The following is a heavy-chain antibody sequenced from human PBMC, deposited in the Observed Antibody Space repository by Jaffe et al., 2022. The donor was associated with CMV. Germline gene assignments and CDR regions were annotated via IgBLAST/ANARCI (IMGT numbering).Heavy chain of an antibody. J-gene: IGHJ6*02. CDR3: ARSLRAVTTAFEVYYYGMDV. CDR2: ISSSSSYI. CDR1: GFTFSSYS. D-gene: IGHD4-17*01. Sequence: EVQLVESGGGLVKPGGSLRLSCAASGFTFSSYSMNWVRQAPGKGLEWVSSISSSSSYIYYADSVKGRFTISRDNAKNSLYLQMNSLRAEDTAVYYCARSLRAVTTAFEVYYYGMDVWGQGTTVTVSS. V-gene: IGHV3-21*01.